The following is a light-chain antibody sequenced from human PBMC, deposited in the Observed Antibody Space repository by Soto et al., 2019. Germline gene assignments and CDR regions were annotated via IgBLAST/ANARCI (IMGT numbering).Light chain of an antibody. V-gene: IGKV3-20*01. CDR1: QAVNTR. Sequence: EIVLTQSPATLSSFPGDRVTLSCRASQAVNTRLAWYQHKPGQAPRLLIYLASNRAAGVPARFSGSGSETDFTLTINRLEPEDFAVYYCQLYGISPHFGQGTRLEIK. CDR2: LAS. J-gene: IGKJ5*01. CDR3: QLYGISPH.